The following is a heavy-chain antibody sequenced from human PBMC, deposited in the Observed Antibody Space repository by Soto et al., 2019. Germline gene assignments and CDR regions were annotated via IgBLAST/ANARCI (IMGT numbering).Heavy chain of an antibody. D-gene: IGHD3-3*01. CDR2: VYYSGST. CDR1: GGSVSSGTYY. J-gene: IGHJ6*02. CDR3: ARAFVYYDFWSGYRNYYYYYGMDV. V-gene: IGHV4-61*01. Sequence: ASETLSLTCTVSGGSVSSGTYYWSWIRQSPGKGLEWIGYVYYSGSTNYNPSLKSRVTISVDTSKNQFSLKLSSVTTADTAVYYCARAFVYYDFWSGYRNYYYYYGMDVWGQGTTVTVSS.